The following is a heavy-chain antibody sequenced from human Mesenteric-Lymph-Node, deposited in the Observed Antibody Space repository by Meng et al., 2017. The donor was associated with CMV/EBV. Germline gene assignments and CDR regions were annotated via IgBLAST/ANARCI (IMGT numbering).Heavy chain of an antibody. Sequence: GGSLRLSCAASGFTFDSYVMTWVRQAPGKGLEWVAAISGRGGITYYADSVKGRFTISRDNSKNTLNLQMSSLRAEDTAVYYCVKVTYGGLPPALGAFDFWGQGTVVTVSS. D-gene: IGHD4-23*01. CDR2: ISGRGGIT. CDR1: GFTFDSYV. CDR3: VKVTYGGLPPALGAFDF. V-gene: IGHV3-23*01. J-gene: IGHJ3*01.